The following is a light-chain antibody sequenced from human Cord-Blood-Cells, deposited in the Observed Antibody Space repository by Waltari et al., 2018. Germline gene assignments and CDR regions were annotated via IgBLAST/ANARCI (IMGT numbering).Light chain of an antibody. CDR2: DVS. Sequence: QSALTQPASVSGSPGQSLTISCTGTSSDVGGYNSVSWYQQHPGKAPKRMMYDVSNRPSGVSNRFSGSKSGNTASLTISGLQAEDEADYYCSSYTSSSTYVFGTGTKVTVL. V-gene: IGLV2-14*01. CDR1: SSDVGGYNS. CDR3: SSYTSSSTYV. J-gene: IGLJ1*01.